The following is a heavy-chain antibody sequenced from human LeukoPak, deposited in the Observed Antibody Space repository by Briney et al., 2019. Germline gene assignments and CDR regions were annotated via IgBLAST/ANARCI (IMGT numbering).Heavy chain of an antibody. Sequence: PGRSLRLSRAASGFTFDDYAMHWVRQAPGKGLEWVSGISWNSGSIGYADSVKGRFTISRDNAKNSLYLQMNSLRAEDTALYYCAKARPGRPSTQFDYWGQGTLVTVSS. J-gene: IGHJ4*02. D-gene: IGHD6-6*01. CDR2: ISWNSGSI. V-gene: IGHV3-9*01. CDR1: GFTFDDYA. CDR3: AKARPGRPSTQFDY.